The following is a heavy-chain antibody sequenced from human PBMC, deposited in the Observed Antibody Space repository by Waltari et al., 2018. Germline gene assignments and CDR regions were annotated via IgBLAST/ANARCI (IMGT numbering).Heavy chain of an antibody. V-gene: IGHV3-21*01. D-gene: IGHD1-1*01. CDR3: ARPGDGYNLYYFDY. CDR1: GFTFSSYS. J-gene: IGHJ4*02. CDR2: SSSSSSYI. Sequence: EVQLVESGGGLVKPGGSLRLSCAASGFTFSSYSMNWVRQAPGKGLGWVSSSSSSSSYIYYADSVKGRFTISRDNAKNSLYLQMNSLRAEDTAVYYCARPGDGYNLYYFDYWGQGTLVTVSS.